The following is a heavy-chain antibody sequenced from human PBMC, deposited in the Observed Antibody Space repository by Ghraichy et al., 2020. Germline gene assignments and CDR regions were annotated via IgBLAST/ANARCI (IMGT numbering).Heavy chain of an antibody. J-gene: IGHJ4*02. D-gene: IGHD6-13*01. Sequence: SETLSLTCTVSGGSISSSSYYWGWIRQPPGKGLEWIGSIYYSGSTYYNPSLKSRVTISVDTSKNQFSLKLSSVTAADTAVYYCARRWVAAAGLDYWGQGTLVTVSS. CDR1: GGSISSSSYY. V-gene: IGHV4-39*01. CDR3: ARRWVAAAGLDY. CDR2: IYYSGST.